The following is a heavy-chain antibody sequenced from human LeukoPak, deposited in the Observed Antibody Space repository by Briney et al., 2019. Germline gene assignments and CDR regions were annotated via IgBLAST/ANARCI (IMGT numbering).Heavy chain of an antibody. J-gene: IGHJ4*02. Sequence: GGSLRLSCEVSGFTFRSYWMHWVRQAPGKGLVWVSRINTDGSSTTYADSVRGRFTISRDNAKNTLYLQMDSLRVEDTAVYCCAKGRYGLFDYWGQGTQVTVSS. CDR1: GFTFRSYW. CDR3: AKGRYGLFDY. D-gene: IGHD4-17*01. V-gene: IGHV3-74*01. CDR2: INTDGSST.